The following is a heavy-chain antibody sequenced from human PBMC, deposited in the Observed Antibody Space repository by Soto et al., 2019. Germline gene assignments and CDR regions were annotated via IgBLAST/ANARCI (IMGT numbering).Heavy chain of an antibody. CDR3: ANPPTYYYDSSGYPYGMDV. Sequence: VSLRLSCAASGFTFSSDAMSWVRQAPWKGLEWVSAISGSGGSTYYADSVKGRFTISRDNSKNTLYLQMNSLRAEDTAVYYCANPPTYYYDSSGYPYGMDVWGQGTTVTVSS. CDR2: ISGSGGST. D-gene: IGHD3-22*01. V-gene: IGHV3-23*01. J-gene: IGHJ6*02. CDR1: GFTFSSDA.